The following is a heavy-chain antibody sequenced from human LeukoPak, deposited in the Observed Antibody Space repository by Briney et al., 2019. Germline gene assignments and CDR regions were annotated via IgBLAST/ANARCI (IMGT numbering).Heavy chain of an antibody. CDR2: IFSGGNT. CDR1: GFTFSSYA. D-gene: IGHD7-27*01. V-gene: IGHV3-23*03. Sequence: GGSLRLSCAASGFTFSSYAMSWVRQAPGKGLEWVSLIFSGGNTYYADSVTGRFTISRDNSKNTLYLQMNSLRAEDTAVYYCASRPSGDYPYFDFWGQGTLITVSS. J-gene: IGHJ4*02. CDR3: ASRPSGDYPYFDF.